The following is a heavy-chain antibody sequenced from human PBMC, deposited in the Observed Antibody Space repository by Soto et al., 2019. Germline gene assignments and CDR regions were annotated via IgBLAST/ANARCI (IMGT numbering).Heavy chain of an antibody. CDR3: ARDGSGYDFWSGYPTH. CDR1: GFTFSSYA. V-gene: IGHV3-30-3*01. J-gene: IGHJ4*02. D-gene: IGHD3-3*01. CDR2: ISYDGSNK. Sequence: GGSLRLSCAASGFTFSSYAMHWVRQAPGKGLEWVAVISYDGSNKYYADSVKGRFTISRDNSKNTLYLQMNSLRAEDTAVYYCARDGSGYDFWSGYPTHWGQGTLVTVSS.